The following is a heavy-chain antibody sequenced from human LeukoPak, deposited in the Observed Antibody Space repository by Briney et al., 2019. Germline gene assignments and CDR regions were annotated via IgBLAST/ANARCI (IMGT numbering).Heavy chain of an antibody. Sequence: SETLSLTCTVSGGSISSGGYYWSWIRQHPGKGLEWIGYIYYSGSTNYNPSLKSRVTISVDTSKNQFSLKLSSVTAADTAVYYCASRARIAAAGPNWFDPWGQGTLVTVSS. CDR1: GGSISSGGYY. V-gene: IGHV4-31*03. CDR2: IYYSGST. D-gene: IGHD6-13*01. CDR3: ASRARIAAAGPNWFDP. J-gene: IGHJ5*02.